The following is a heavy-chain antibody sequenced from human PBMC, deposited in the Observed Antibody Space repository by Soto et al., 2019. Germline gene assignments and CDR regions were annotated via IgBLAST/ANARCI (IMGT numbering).Heavy chain of an antibody. D-gene: IGHD4-4*01. CDR2: ISWNSGSI. CDR1: GFTFDDYA. J-gene: IGHJ4*02. Sequence: VQLVESGGGLVQPGKSLRLSCAASGFTFDDYAMHWVRQAPGKGLEWVSGISWNSGSIGYADSVKGRFTISRDNAKNSLYLQMNSLRAEDTALYYCAKDREDGYSRYYFDYWGQGTLVTVSS. V-gene: IGHV3-9*01. CDR3: AKDREDGYSRYYFDY.